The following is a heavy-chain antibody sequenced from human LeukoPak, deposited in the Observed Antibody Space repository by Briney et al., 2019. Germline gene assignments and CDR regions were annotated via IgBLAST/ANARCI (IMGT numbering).Heavy chain of an antibody. CDR2: INHSGST. CDR1: GGSFSGYY. Sequence: KPSETLSLTCAVYGGSFSGYYWSWIRQPPGKGLEWIGEINHSGSTNYNPSLKSRVTISVDTSKNQFSLKLSSVTAADTAVYYCARGTHCPDGYSYGGWCLYYYYGMDVWGQGTTVTVSS. CDR3: ARGTHCPDGYSYGGWCLYYYYGMDV. J-gene: IGHJ6*02. V-gene: IGHV4-34*01. D-gene: IGHD5-18*01.